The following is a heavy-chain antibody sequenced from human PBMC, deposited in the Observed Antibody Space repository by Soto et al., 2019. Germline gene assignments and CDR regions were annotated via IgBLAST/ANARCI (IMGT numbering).Heavy chain of an antibody. V-gene: IGHV4-59*01. CDR1: GGSISSYY. CDR2: IYYSGST. CDR3: ARGASEYYYDSSGAPFDY. Sequence: SETLSLTCTVSGGSISSYYWSWIRQPPGKGLEWIGYIYYSGSTNYNPSLKSRVTISVDTSKNQFSLKLSSVTAADTAVYYCARGASEYYYDSSGAPFDYWGQGTLVTVSS. D-gene: IGHD3-22*01. J-gene: IGHJ4*02.